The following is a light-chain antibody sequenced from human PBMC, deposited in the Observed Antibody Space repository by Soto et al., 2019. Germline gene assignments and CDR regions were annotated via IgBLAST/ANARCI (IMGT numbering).Light chain of an antibody. CDR1: SSNIGAGYD. V-gene: IGLV1-40*01. CDR3: QSYDTSLSGSAV. J-gene: IGLJ3*02. Sequence: QAVLTQPPSVSGAPGQRVTISCTGSSSNIGAGYDVHWYQQLPGTAPKLLIYANTNRPSGVPDRFSGSKSGTSASLAITGLQAEDEADYYRQSYDTSLSGSAVFGGGTKLTVL. CDR2: ANT.